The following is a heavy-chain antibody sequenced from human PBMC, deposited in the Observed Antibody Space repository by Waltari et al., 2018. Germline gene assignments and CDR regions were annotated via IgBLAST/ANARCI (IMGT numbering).Heavy chain of an antibody. CDR2: IYTSGST. D-gene: IGHD2-21*01. CDR1: GGSISSYY. Sequence: QVQLQQSGPGLVKPSQTLSLTCTVSGGSISSYYWSWIRQPAGKGLEWIGRIYTSGSTNYNPSLKSRVTMSVDTSKNQFSLKLSSVTAADTAVYYCARVFDDPLYYYYGMDVWGQGTTVTVSS. V-gene: IGHV4-4*07. CDR3: ARVFDDPLYYYYGMDV. J-gene: IGHJ6*02.